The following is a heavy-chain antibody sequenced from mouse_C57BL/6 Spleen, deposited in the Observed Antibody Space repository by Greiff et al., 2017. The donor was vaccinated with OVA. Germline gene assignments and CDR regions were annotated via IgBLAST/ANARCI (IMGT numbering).Heavy chain of an antibody. J-gene: IGHJ2*01. CDR2: INPGSGGT. D-gene: IGHD1-1*01. V-gene: IGHV1-54*01. CDR3: ARAYYYGSPYFDD. CDR1: GYAFTNYL. Sequence: QVHVKQSGAELVRPGTSVKVSCKASGYAFTNYLIEWVKQRPGQGLEWIGVINPGSGGTNYNEKFKGKATLTADKSSSTAYMQLSSLTSEDSAVYFCARAYYYGSPYFDDWGQGTTLTVSS.